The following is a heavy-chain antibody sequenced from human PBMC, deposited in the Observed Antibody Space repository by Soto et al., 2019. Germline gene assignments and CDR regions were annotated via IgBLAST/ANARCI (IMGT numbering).Heavy chain of an antibody. V-gene: IGHV4-34*01. CDR2: INPSGST. J-gene: IGHJ4*02. CDR3: ARRGSYCSGRNSCYHYFDS. Sequence: SETLSLTCGVNDGSLSDYFWSWIRQFPGKGLEWIGEINPSGSTSNNPSLKSRVTLSIDTSKNQFSLRLSSVTAADMAVYYCARRGSYCSGRNSCYHYFDSWVQGTLVTVSS. CDR1: DGSLSDYF. D-gene: IGHD2-15*01.